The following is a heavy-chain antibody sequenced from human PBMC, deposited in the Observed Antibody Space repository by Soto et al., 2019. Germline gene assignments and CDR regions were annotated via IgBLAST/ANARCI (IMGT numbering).Heavy chain of an antibody. V-gene: IGHV3-21*01. CDR1: GFTFSTYS. J-gene: IGHJ5*02. D-gene: IGHD1-26*01. CDR2: ISSRSDI. Sequence: PGGSLRLSCVGSGFTFSTYSINWVRQAPGKGLEWVSSISSRSDIYYADSVKGRFTISRDNAKNSVSLQMNSLRAEDTAVYYCARDLPAGQELIIPWFEPWGRGTLVTV. CDR3: ARDLPAGQELIIPWFEP.